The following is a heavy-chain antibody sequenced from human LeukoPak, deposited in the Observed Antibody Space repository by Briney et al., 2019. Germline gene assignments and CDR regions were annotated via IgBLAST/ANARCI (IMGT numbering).Heavy chain of an antibody. CDR3: ARHPSGRMWLQQGGWFDP. D-gene: IGHD5-24*01. J-gene: IGHJ5*02. Sequence: PGGSLRLSCAASGFTFSSYEMNWVRQAPGKGLEWVSYISSSGSTIYYADSVKGRFTISRDNAKNSLYLQMNSLRAEDTAVYYCARHPSGRMWLQQGGWFDPWGQGTLVTVSS. CDR1: GFTFSSYE. CDR2: ISSSGSTI. V-gene: IGHV3-48*03.